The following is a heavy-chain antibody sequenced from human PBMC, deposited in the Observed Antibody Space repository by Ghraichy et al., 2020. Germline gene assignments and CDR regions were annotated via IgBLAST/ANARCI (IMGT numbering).Heavy chain of an antibody. D-gene: IGHD5-12*01. V-gene: IGHV3-30*18. Sequence: LSLTCAASGFTFSSYGMHWVRQAPGKGLEWVAVISYDGSNKYYADSVKGRFTISRDNSKNTLYLQMNSLRAEDTAVYYCAKDTLDQWLRLDRFDPWGQGTLVTVSS. CDR3: AKDTLDQWLRLDRFDP. CDR2: ISYDGSNK. CDR1: GFTFSSYG. J-gene: IGHJ5*02.